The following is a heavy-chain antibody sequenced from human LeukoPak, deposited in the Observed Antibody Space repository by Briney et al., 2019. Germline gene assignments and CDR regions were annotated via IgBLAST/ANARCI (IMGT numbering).Heavy chain of an antibody. CDR3: ARHLRTPSIAARRRTQVDY. CDR1: GGSISSSSYY. J-gene: IGHJ4*02. V-gene: IGHV4-39*01. D-gene: IGHD6-6*01. CDR2: IYYSGST. Sequence: PSETLPLTCTVSGGSISSSSYYWGWIRQPPGKGLEWIGSIYYSGSTYYNPSLKSRVTISVDTSKNQFSLKLSSVTAADTAVYYCARHLRTPSIAARRRTQVDYWGQGTLVTVSS.